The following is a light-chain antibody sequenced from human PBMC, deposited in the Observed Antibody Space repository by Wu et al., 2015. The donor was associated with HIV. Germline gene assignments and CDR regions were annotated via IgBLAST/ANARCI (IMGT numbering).Light chain of an antibody. CDR3: QHYNNWQT. V-gene: IGKV3-15*01. CDR1: QSVSSN. Sequence: EIVMTQSPATLSVSPGESATLSCRASQSVSSNLVWYQQRPGQAPRLLIYGASTRATGIPARFSGSGSGTEFTLTISSMQSEDFAVYYCQHYNNWQTFGQGTKVEMK. CDR2: GAS. J-gene: IGKJ1*01.